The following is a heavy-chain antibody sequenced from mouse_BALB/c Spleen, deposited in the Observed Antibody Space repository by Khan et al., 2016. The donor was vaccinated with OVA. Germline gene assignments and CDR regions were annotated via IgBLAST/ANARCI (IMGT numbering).Heavy chain of an antibody. CDR1: GFTFSSYG. J-gene: IGHJ1*01. V-gene: IGHV5-6-3*01. D-gene: IGHD2-14*01. Sequence: EVQLQESGGGLVQPGGSLKLSCAASGFTFSSYGMSWVRQTPDKRLELVATINSNGGTRYYPVSMKGRFTISRDNAKNTSHLKMSSLKSADTAMYYCARVYYRYDEGYWYFAVWGAGTTVTVSS. CDR3: ARVYYRYDEGYWYFAV. CDR2: INSNGGTR.